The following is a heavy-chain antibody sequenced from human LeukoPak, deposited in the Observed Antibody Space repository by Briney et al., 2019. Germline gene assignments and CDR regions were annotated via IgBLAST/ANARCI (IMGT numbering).Heavy chain of an antibody. CDR1: GYTFTGYY. V-gene: IGHV1-2*02. CDR2: INPNSGST. J-gene: IGHJ4*02. CDR3: ARGGGSSTSCYTCLGDY. D-gene: IGHD2-2*02. Sequence: ASVKVSCKASGYTFTGYYMHWVRQAPGQGLEWMGWINPNSGSTNYAQKFQGRVTMTRDTSISTAYMELSRLRSDDTAVYYCARGGGSSTSCYTCLGDYWGQGTLVTVSS.